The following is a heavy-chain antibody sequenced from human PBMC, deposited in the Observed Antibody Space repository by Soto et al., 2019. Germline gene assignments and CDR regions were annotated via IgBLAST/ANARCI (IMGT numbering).Heavy chain of an antibody. D-gene: IGHD2-15*01. Sequence: SVKVSCKASGGTISSYTISWVRQAPGQGLEWMGGIIPILGIANYAQKFQGRVTMTADTSTSTAYMELSSLRSEDTAVYYCATGRYIVVVVAASDYYFDYWGQGTLVTVSS. CDR3: ATGRYIVVVVAASDYYFDY. CDR1: GGTISSYT. J-gene: IGHJ4*02. V-gene: IGHV1-69*10. CDR2: IIPILGIA.